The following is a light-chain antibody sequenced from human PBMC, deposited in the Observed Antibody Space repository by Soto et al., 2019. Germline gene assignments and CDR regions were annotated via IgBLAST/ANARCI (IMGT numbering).Light chain of an antibody. CDR1: QSVSSY. Sequence: EIVLTQSPATRSLSPGERATLSCRASQSVSSYLAWYQQKPGQAPRLLIYDASNRATGIPARFSGSGSGTDFTLTISSLEPEDFAVYYCQQRSNWQVTFGPWTKVDIK. J-gene: IGKJ3*01. V-gene: IGKV3-11*01. CDR3: QQRSNWQVT. CDR2: DAS.